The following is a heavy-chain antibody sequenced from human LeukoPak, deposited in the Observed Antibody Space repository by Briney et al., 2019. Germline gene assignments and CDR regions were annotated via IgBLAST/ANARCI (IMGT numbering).Heavy chain of an antibody. V-gene: IGHV3-64D*06. CDR2: ISSNGGST. Sequence: GGSLILSCSASGFTFSSYAMHWVRQAPGKGLEYVSAISSNGGSTYYADSVKGRFTISRDNSKNTLYLQMSSLRAEDTAVYYCVKETVDSSGYYNWFDPWGQGTLVTVSS. J-gene: IGHJ5*02. CDR1: GFTFSSYA. D-gene: IGHD3-22*01. CDR3: VKETVDSSGYYNWFDP.